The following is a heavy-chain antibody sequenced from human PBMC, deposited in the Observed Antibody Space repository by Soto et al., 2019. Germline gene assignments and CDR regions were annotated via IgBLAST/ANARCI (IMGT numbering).Heavy chain of an antibody. CDR2: ISGGGGT. V-gene: IGHV3-23*01. CDR1: GFTFTNYG. J-gene: IGHJ5*02. CDR3: AKKDVATNGTHWFDP. D-gene: IGHD2-15*01. Sequence: EVQLLESGGGLVQPGGSLRLSCVASGFTFTNYGMTWVRQAPGKGLEWVAGISGGGGTYYTDSVKGRFTISRDNSKNTLYLQMDSLRAEDTAVYYCAKKDVATNGTHWFDPWGQGTLVTVSS.